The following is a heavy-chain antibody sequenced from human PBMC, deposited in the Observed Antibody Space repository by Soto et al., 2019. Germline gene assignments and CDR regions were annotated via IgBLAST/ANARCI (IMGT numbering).Heavy chain of an antibody. CDR3: XKXXXXXXXXGYFDS. J-gene: IGHJ4*02. CDR1: GFNFDDYA. Sequence: EVQLVESGGGLVQPGRSLRLSCAASGFNFDDYAMHWVRQAPGKGLEWVSGINWNSGSVGYADSVKGRFTISRDNARNSLYLQLNSLKREDTAXXXXXKXXXXXXXXGYFDSWGQGTLVSVSS. CDR2: INWNSGSV. V-gene: IGHV3-9*01.